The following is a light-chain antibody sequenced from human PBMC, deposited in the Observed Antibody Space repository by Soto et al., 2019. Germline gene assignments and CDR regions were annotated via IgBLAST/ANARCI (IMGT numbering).Light chain of an antibody. J-gene: IGLJ2*01. V-gene: IGLV1-36*01. CDR2: YDD. CDR1: SSNIGNNA. CDR3: AAWDDSRNGQV. Sequence: QPVLTQPPSVSEAPRQRVTISCSGSSSNIGNNAVNWYQQLPGKAPKLLIYYDDLLPSGVSDRFSGSKSGTSASLAISGLQSEDEADYYCAAWDDSRNGQVFGGGTKLTVL.